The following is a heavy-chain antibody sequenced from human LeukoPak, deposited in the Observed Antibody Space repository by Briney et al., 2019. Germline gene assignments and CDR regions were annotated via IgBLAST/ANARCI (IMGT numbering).Heavy chain of an antibody. D-gene: IGHD2-21*01. Sequence: GGSLRLSCAASGFTFGDYAMSWARQAPGKGLEWVGFIRSKAYGGTTEYAASVKGRFTISRDDSKSIAYLQMNSLKTEDTAVYYCTIGVFPNYWGQGTLVTVSS. CDR3: TIGVFPNY. CDR1: GFTFGDYA. J-gene: IGHJ4*02. V-gene: IGHV3-49*04. CDR2: IRSKAYGGTT.